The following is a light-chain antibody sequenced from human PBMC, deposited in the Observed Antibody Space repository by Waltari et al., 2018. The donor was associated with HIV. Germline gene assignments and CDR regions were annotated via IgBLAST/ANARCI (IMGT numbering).Light chain of an antibody. V-gene: IGKV1-33*01. Sequence: IQMTQSPSSPSASVGDRVTITCQASQDISNYLNWYQQKPGKAPKLLFYDASNVETGVPSRFSGSGSGTDFTFTISSLQPEDIATYYCQQYDNLPFTFGPGTKVDIK. CDR3: QQYDNLPFT. J-gene: IGKJ3*01. CDR1: QDISNY. CDR2: DAS.